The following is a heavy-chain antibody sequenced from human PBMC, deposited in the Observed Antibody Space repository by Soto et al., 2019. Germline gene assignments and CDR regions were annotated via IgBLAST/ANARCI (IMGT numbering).Heavy chain of an antibody. J-gene: IGHJ4*02. CDR2: ISPYNGNT. CDR3: ARVSATGRPFDY. V-gene: IGHV1-18*04. CDR1: GYTFTTYG. Sequence: QVQLVQSGAEVKIPGASVKVSCKASGYTFTTYGISWVRQAPGQGLEWMGWISPYNGNTIYAQRFQGGVSMTTDTSTTTAHMELRSLRVDDTAMYYCARVSATGRPFDYWGQGTLVTVSS. D-gene: IGHD6-13*01.